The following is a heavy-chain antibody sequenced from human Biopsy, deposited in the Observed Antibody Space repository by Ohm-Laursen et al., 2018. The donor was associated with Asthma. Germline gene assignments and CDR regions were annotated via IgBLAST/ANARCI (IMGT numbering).Heavy chain of an antibody. CDR3: ARAQDYYDSRGYYRSFDY. D-gene: IGHD3-22*01. CDR1: GFTVSRDH. V-gene: IGHV3-53*01. J-gene: IGHJ4*02. CDR2: IYSGGTS. Sequence: GSLRLSCTASGFTVSRDHMFWVRQAPGKGLEWVSVIYSGGTSDTADSVRGRFTISRDFYKNTLYLQMDSLRAEDTAVYYCARAQDYYDSRGYYRSFDYWGQGTLVTVSS.